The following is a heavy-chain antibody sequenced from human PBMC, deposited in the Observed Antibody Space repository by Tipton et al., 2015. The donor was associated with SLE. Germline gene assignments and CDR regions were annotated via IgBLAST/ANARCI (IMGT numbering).Heavy chain of an antibody. J-gene: IGHJ3*02. CDR3: AKDAHRVWELKGDFDI. Sequence: SLRLSCAASGFTFSSYAMSWVRQAPGKGLEWVSSISSSSSYIYYADSVKGRFTISRDNSKNTLYLQMNSLRAEDTAVYYCAKDAHRVWELKGDFDIWGQGTMVTVSS. CDR1: GFTFSSYA. CDR2: ISSSSSYI. D-gene: IGHD1-26*01. V-gene: IGHV3-21*01.